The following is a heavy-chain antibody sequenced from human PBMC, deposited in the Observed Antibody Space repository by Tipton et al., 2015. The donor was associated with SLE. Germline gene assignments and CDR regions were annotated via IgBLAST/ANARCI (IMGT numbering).Heavy chain of an antibody. D-gene: IGHD6-19*01. Sequence: QLVQSGAEVKKPGASVKVSCKASGFTFTSYGISWVRQTPGQGLEWMGWISAYNGNTDYAQKLQGRVTMTTDTSTSTAYMELRSLRSEDTAVYYCAIAVAGTLFFDYWGQGALVTVSS. CDR3: AIAVAGTLFFDY. CDR1: GFTFTSYG. CDR2: ISAYNGNT. V-gene: IGHV1-18*01. J-gene: IGHJ4*02.